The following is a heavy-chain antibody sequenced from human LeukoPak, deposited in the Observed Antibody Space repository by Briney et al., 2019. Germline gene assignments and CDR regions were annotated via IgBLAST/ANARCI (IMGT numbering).Heavy chain of an antibody. V-gene: IGHV3-11*01. CDR1: GFTFSDYY. CDR3: ARVSGPTGFDAFDT. CDR2: ISSSGSTI. Sequence: KSGGSLRLSCAASGFTFSDYYVSWIRQAPGKGLEWVSYISSSGSTIYYADSVKGRFTISRDNAKNSLYLQMNSLRAEDTAVYYCARVSGPTGFDAFDTWGQGTMVTVSS. D-gene: IGHD3-10*01. J-gene: IGHJ3*02.